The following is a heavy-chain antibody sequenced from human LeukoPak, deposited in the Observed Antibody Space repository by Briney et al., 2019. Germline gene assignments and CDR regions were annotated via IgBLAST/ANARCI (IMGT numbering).Heavy chain of an antibody. CDR2: IKQDRSEK. Sequence: GGSLRLSCAASGFTFSNYWMSWVRQAPGKGLEWVANIKQDRSEKYYVDSVKGRFTISRDNAKNTLYLQMNSLRAEDTAVYYCARDPGYSSTTFDYWGQGTLVTVSS. J-gene: IGHJ4*02. CDR3: ARDPGYSSTTFDY. V-gene: IGHV3-7*01. D-gene: IGHD6-13*01. CDR1: GFTFSNYW.